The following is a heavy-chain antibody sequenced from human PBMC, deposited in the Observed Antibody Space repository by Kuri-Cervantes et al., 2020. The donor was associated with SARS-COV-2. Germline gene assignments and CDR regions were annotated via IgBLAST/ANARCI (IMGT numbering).Heavy chain of an antibody. J-gene: IGHJ5*02. CDR3: ARDPTDIVATSNWFDP. Sequence: ASVKVSCKASGYTFTSYYMHWVRQAPGQGLEWMGIINPSGGSTSYAQKFQGRVTMTRDTSISTAYMELSRLRSDDTAVYYCARDPTDIVATSNWFDPWGQGALVTVSS. D-gene: IGHD5-12*01. CDR2: INPSGGST. CDR1: GYTFTSYY. V-gene: IGHV1-46*01.